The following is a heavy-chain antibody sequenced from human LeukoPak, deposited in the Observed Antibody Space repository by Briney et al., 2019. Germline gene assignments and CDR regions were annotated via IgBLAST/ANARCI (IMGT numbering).Heavy chain of an antibody. D-gene: IGHD2-2*01. Sequence: ASVKVSCKASGYTFTGYYMHWVRQAPGQGLEWMGWINPKSGGTNYAQKFQGRVTMTRDTSISTAYMELSRLRSDDTAVYYCASGGYCSSTSCYLFWFDPWGQGTLVTVSS. V-gene: IGHV1-2*02. CDR3: ASGGYCSSTSCYLFWFDP. CDR1: GYTFTGYY. J-gene: IGHJ5*02. CDR2: INPKSGGT.